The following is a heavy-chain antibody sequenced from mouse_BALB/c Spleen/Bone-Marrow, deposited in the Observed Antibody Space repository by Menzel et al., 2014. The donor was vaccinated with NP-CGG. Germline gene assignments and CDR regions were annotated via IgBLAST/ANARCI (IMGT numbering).Heavy chain of an antibody. D-gene: IGHD2-14*01. CDR3: ARGGDRYDDWFAY. Sequence: EVQLQRSGPELVKPGASVKISCKASGYTFTDYNMHWVKQSHGKSLEWIGYIYPYNGGTGYNQKFKSKATLTVDNSSSTAYMELRSLTSEDSAVYYCARGGDRYDDWFAYWGQGTLVTVSA. CDR2: IYPYNGGT. J-gene: IGHJ3*01. V-gene: IGHV1S29*02. CDR1: GYTFTDYN.